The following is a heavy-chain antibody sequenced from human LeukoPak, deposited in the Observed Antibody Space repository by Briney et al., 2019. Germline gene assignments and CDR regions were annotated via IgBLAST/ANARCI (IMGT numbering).Heavy chain of an antibody. D-gene: IGHD6-19*01. CDR3: AGGSIGSGWYGDYYYGMDV. CDR2: INHSGST. V-gene: IGHV4-34*01. J-gene: IGHJ6*02. CDR1: GGSFSGHY. Sequence: SETLSLTCAVYGGSFSGHYWSWIRQPPGKGLEWIGEINHSGSTTYNPSLKSRVTISVDTSEKQFSLKLNSVTAADTAVYYCAGGSIGSGWYGDYYYGMDVWGQGTTVTVSS.